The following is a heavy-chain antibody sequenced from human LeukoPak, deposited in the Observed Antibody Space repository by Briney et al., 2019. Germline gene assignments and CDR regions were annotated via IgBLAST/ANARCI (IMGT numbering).Heavy chain of an antibody. CDR2: IIPIFGTA. J-gene: IGHJ4*02. Sequence: SVKVSCKASGYTFTSYDISWVRQAPGQGLEWMGGIIPIFGTANYAQKFQGRVTITADESTSTAYMELSSLRSEDTAVYYCARDPGYCGGDCYFDYWGQGTLVTVSS. CDR3: ARDPGYCGGDCYFDY. D-gene: IGHD2-21*02. CDR1: GYTFTSYD. V-gene: IGHV1-69*13.